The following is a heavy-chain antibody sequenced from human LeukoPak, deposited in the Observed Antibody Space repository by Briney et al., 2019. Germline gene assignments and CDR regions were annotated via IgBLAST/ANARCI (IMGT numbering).Heavy chain of an antibody. V-gene: IGHV1-3*01. D-gene: IGHD2-2*01. J-gene: IGHJ6*02. CDR2: INAGNGNT. CDR3: ARGAAGYCSSTSCYVLAPIDLRALHYYGMDV. Sequence: ASVKVSCKVSGYTFTSYAMHWVRQAPGQRLEWMGWINAGNGNTKYSQKFQGRVTITRDTSASTAYMELSSLRSEDTAVYYRARGAAGYCSSTSCYVLAPIDLRALHYYGMDVWGQGTTVTVSS. CDR1: GYTFTSYA.